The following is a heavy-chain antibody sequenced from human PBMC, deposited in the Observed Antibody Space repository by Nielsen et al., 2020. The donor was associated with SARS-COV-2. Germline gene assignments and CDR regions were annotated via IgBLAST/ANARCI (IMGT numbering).Heavy chain of an antibody. CDR3: ATVLGYGSGSYYFDY. Sequence: SVKVSCKASGGTFSSYAISWVRQAPGQGLEWMGGIIPIFGTANYAQKFQGRVTITADESTSTAYMELSSLRSEDTAVYYCATVLGYGSGSYYFDYWGQGTLVTVSS. D-gene: IGHD3-10*01. J-gene: IGHJ4*02. CDR2: IIPIFGTA. V-gene: IGHV1-69*13. CDR1: GGTFSSYA.